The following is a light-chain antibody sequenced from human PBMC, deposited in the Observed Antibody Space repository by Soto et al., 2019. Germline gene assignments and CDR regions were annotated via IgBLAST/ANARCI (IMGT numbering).Light chain of an antibody. J-gene: IGKJ4*01. Sequence: EIVLTQTPATPSLSPGERATLSCRASQGVSSYLAWYQQKPGQAPRLLIYDASNRATGIPARFSGSGPGTDFTLTISSLEPEDFAVYYCQQRSNSPFTFGGGTKVEIK. CDR3: QQRSNSPFT. CDR1: QGVSSY. CDR2: DAS. V-gene: IGKV3D-11*01.